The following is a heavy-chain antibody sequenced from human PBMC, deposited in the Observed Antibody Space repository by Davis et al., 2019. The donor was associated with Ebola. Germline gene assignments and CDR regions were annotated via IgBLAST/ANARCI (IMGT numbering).Heavy chain of an antibody. D-gene: IGHD6-19*01. V-gene: IGHV3-15*04. CDR3: SGSGRWMAV. Sequence: GESLKISCAPSGFTFSNAWMSWVRHAPGKGLEWVGRIVSKTIGGTTDYAAPVKGRFTISRDDSQNMLYLQMNSLQTEDTGVYYCSGSGRWMAVWAKVTTVTVSS. CDR2: IVSKTIGGTT. CDR1: GFTFSNAW. J-gene: IGHJ6*04.